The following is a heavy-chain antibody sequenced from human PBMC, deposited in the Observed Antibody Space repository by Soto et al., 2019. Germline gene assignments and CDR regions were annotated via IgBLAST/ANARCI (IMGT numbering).Heavy chain of an antibody. D-gene: IGHD2-15*01. CDR3: ARVFQEDCSGGSCYKIYYYYGMDV. CDR1: GYTFTSYD. Sequence: ASMKVSCKASGYTFTSYDINWVRQATGQGLEWMGWMNPNSGNTGYAQKFQGRGTMTRNTSISTAYMELSSLRSEDTAVYYCARVFQEDCSGGSCYKIYYYYGMDVWG. CDR2: MNPNSGNT. J-gene: IGHJ6*02. V-gene: IGHV1-8*01.